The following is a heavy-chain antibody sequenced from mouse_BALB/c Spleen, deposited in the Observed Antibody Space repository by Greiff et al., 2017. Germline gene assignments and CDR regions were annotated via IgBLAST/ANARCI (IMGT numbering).Heavy chain of an antibody. Sequence: EVQLVESGGGLVQPKGSLKLSCAASGFTFNTYAMNWVRQAPGKGLEWVARIRSKSNNYATYYADSVKDRFTISRDDSQSMLYLQMNNLKTEDTAMYYCVRHERGTRYAMDYWGQGTSVTVSS. CDR3: VRHERGTRYAMDY. J-gene: IGHJ4*01. CDR1: GFTFNTYA. V-gene: IGHV10-1*02. CDR2: IRSKSNNYAT. D-gene: IGHD3-3*01.